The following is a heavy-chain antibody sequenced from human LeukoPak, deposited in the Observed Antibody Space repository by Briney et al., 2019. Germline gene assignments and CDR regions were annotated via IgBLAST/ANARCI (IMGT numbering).Heavy chain of an antibody. CDR3: ARDLPCGTMRAKESSEDI. CDR1: GFTFDDNG. D-gene: IGHD3-22*01. CDR2: ITWNGGIT. J-gene: IGHJ3*02. Sequence: PGRSLRLSCAASGFTFDDNGMSSVRHDPRKWLELVSGITWNGGITGYADSGKGRFTISRDNAKNSLYLQMNSLRAEDTALYYCARDLPCGTMRAKESSEDIWGQGTMVTVSS. V-gene: IGHV3-20*04.